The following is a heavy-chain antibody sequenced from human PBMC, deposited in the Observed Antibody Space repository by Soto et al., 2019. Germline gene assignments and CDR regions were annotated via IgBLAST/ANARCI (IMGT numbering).Heavy chain of an antibody. CDR1: GFTFSSYG. CDR2: IWYDGSNK. Sequence: SGGGVVQPGRSLRLSCAASGFTFSSYGMHWVRQAPGKGLEWVAVIWYDGSNKYYADSVKGRFTISRDNSKNTLYLQMNSLRAEDTAVYYCARDGETYYFDYWGQGTLVTVSS. V-gene: IGHV3-33*01. CDR3: ARDGETYYFDY. J-gene: IGHJ4*02.